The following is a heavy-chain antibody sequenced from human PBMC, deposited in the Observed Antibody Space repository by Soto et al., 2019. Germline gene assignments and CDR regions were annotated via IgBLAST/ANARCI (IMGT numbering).Heavy chain of an antibody. V-gene: IGHV6-1*01. J-gene: IGHJ4*02. CDR1: GDSVSNNNAA. CDR3: ARGGYYSVWT. Sequence: TLSLTCGISGDSVSNNNAAWNWIRQSPSRGLEWLGRTYYRSEWRYDYAVSVKGRININPDTSKNHFSLQLNSVTPEDTAVYYCARGGYYSVWTWGQGTQVTVSS. D-gene: IGHD3-22*01. CDR2: TYYRSEWRY.